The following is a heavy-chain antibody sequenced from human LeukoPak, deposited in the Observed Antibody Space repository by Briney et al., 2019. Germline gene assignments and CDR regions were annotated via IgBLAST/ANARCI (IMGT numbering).Heavy chain of an antibody. D-gene: IGHD3-16*01. Sequence: ASVKVSCKASGYTFTGYYMHWVRQAPGQGLEWMGWINPNSGGTNYAQKFQGRVTMTGNTSISTAYMELSSLRSEDTAVYYCARVGTRYVWGSPTSNYWGQGTLVTVSS. CDR1: GYTFTGYY. J-gene: IGHJ4*02. V-gene: IGHV1-2*02. CDR3: ARVGTRYVWGSPTSNY. CDR2: INPNSGGT.